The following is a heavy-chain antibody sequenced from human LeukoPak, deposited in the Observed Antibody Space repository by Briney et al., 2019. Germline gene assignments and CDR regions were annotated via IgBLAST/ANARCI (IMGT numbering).Heavy chain of an antibody. Sequence: GGSLRLSCAASGFTFSSYSMNWVRQAPGKGLEWVSSISSSSSYIYYADSVKGRFTISRDNAKNSLYLQMNSLRAEDTAVYYCARAFEWLQRKFDYWGQGTLVTVSS. CDR3: ARAFEWLQRKFDY. D-gene: IGHD5-24*01. CDR1: GFTFSSYS. CDR2: ISSSSSYI. V-gene: IGHV3-21*01. J-gene: IGHJ4*02.